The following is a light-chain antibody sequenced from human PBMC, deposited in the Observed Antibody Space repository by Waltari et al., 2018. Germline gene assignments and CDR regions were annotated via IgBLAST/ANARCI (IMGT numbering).Light chain of an antibody. Sequence: DIQLTQSPSSLSASVGDRVTITCQASQAVKKSLNWYQQKPGKAPRLLIYTASTLESGVPSRFSGDGSGTHFTLIISSLQPEDIATYYWQQYDSLPLTFGGGTKVE. CDR2: TAS. J-gene: IGKJ4*01. V-gene: IGKV1-33*01. CDR3: QQYDSLPLT. CDR1: QAVKKS.